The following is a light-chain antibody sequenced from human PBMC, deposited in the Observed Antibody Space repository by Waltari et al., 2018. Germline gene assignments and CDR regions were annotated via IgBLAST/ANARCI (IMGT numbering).Light chain of an antibody. J-gene: IGLJ3*02. CDR3: AAWDDSLSRWL. V-gene: IGLV1-47*01. CDR1: SSNTGSHC. CDR2: RNN. Sequence: QSLLTQPPSASGTPGPRVAIACSGPSSNTGSHCVYLYQHLPGAAPKLLIHRNNQRPSGVPDRFSGSKSGTSASLAISGLRSEDEADYYCAAWDDSLSRWLLGGGTKLTVL.